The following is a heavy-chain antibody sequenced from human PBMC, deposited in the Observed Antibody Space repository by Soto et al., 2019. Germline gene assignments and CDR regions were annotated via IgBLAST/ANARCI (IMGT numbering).Heavy chain of an antibody. CDR1: GFTFSSYE. D-gene: IGHD3-10*01. CDR3: ARGPVYYYGSATYYLDV. V-gene: IGHV3-48*03. CDR2: ISSSGTTI. Sequence: PGGSLRLSCAASGFTFSSYEMNWVRQAPGKGLEWVSYISSSGTTIYYADSVKGRFTFSRDNPKNSLYLQMNSLRAEDTAVYYCARGPVYYYGSATYYLDVWGQGTTVTVSS. J-gene: IGHJ6*02.